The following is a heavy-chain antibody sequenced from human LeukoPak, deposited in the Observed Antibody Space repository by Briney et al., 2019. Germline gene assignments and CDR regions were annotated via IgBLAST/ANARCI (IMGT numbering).Heavy chain of an antibody. CDR3: ARGYDSNSYSPGFDP. CDR1: GDSVSRGGYY. CDR2: IYSSGST. D-gene: IGHD3-22*01. Sequence: SETLSLTCTVSGDSVSRGGYYWSWIRQHPVKGLEWIGYIYSSGSTFYNPSLKSRLALSKDTSKNQFSLNLSSVTAADTAVYCCARGYDSNSYSPGFDPWGQGTLVTVSS. J-gene: IGHJ5*02. V-gene: IGHV4-31*03.